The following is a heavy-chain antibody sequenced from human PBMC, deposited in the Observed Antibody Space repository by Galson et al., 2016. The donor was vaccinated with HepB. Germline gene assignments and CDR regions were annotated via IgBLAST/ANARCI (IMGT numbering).Heavy chain of an antibody. V-gene: IGHV1-46*01. J-gene: IGHJ4*02. CDR1: GYTFTSHY. D-gene: IGHD6-13*01. Sequence: SVKVSCKASGYTFTSHYIHWVRQAPGQGLEWMGIINPSSGITSYAQKFQGRVTMTRDTSTSTVFMELSSLRSEDTAVYYCAREYSSSWSPFDYWGQGTLVTVSS. CDR3: AREYSSSWSPFDY. CDR2: INPSSGIT.